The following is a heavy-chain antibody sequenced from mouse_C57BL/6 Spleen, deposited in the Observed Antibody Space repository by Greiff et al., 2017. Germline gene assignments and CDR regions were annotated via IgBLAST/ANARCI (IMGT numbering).Heavy chain of an antibody. CDR1: GYAFTNYL. D-gene: IGHD1-1*01. CDR3: ARSSITTVVATYDY. V-gene: IGHV1-54*01. CDR2: INPGSGGT. Sequence: QVQLKQSGAELVRPGTSVKVSCKASGYAFTNYLIEWVKQRPGQGLEWIGVINPGSGGTKYNEKFKGKATLTADKSSRTAYLQLSSLTSEDSAVYFCARSSITTVVATYDYGGQGTTLTVSS. J-gene: IGHJ2*01.